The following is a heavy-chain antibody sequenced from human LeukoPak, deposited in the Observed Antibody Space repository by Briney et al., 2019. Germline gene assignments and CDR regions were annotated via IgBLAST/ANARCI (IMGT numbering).Heavy chain of an antibody. Sequence: GGSLRLSCAASGFTFSSYGMHWVRQAPGKGLEWVSFIRYDGSNEYYADSVRGRFTISRDNSKNTLYLQMNSLRAEDTAVYYCARDGVDAFDIWGQGTMVTVSS. D-gene: IGHD3-16*01. V-gene: IGHV3-30*02. CDR1: GFTFSSYG. CDR3: ARDGVDAFDI. J-gene: IGHJ3*02. CDR2: IRYDGSNE.